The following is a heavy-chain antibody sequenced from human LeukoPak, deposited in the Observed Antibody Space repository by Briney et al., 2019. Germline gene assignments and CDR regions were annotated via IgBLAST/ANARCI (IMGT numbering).Heavy chain of an antibody. CDR3: AREDVSSPYYYYGMDV. CDR2: IRYDGRNK. D-gene: IGHD3-10*01. J-gene: IGHJ6*02. CDR1: GFTLRSYD. Sequence: GGSLRLSCEASGFTLRSYDMHWVRQAPGKGLEWVAVIRYDGRNKYYADSVKGRFTISRDSSKNTLYLQMNSLRAEDTAIYYCAREDVSSPYYYYGMDVWGQGTTVTVSS. V-gene: IGHV3-33*01.